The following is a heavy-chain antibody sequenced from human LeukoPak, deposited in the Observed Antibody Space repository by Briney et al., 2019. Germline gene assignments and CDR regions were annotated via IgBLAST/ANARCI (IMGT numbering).Heavy chain of an antibody. CDR2: IIPIFGTA. J-gene: IGHJ4*02. CDR1: GGTFSSYA. CDR3: ARSSDYGGTFRLDY. V-gene: IGHV1-69*05. D-gene: IGHD4-23*01. Sequence: SVKVSCKASGGTFSSYAISWVRQAPGQGLEWMGGIIPIFGTANYAQKFQGRVTITTDESTGTAYMELSSLRSEDTAVYYCARSSDYGGTFRLDYWGQGTLVTVSS.